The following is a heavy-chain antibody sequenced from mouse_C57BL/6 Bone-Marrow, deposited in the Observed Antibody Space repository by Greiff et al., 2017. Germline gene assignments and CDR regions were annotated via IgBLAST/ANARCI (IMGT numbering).Heavy chain of an antibody. CDR1: GYTFTTYP. D-gene: IGHD1-1*01. CDR3: ARRAHYYGSSSYFDY. CDR2: FHPYNDDT. J-gene: IGHJ2*01. V-gene: IGHV1-47*01. Sequence: QVQLQQSGAELVKPGASVKMSCKASGYTFTTYPIEWMKQNHGKSLEWIGNFHPYNDDTKYNEKFNGKATLTVEKSSSTVYLELSRLTSDDSAVYYCARRAHYYGSSSYFDYWGQGTTLTVSS.